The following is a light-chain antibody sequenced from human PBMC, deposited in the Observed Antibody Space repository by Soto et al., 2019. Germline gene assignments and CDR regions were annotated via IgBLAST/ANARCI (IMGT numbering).Light chain of an antibody. CDR3: MQGSHWPIT. V-gene: IGKV2-30*02. CDR2: KVS. J-gene: IGKJ5*01. Sequence: DVVMTQSPLSLPVTLGQPASISCRSNQSPVHSDGIAYFSWFQQRPGRSPRRLIYKVSNRDSGVPARFSGSGSGTDFALKISRVEAEDVGLYYCMQGSHWPITFGQGTRLEIK. CDR1: QSPVHSDGIAY.